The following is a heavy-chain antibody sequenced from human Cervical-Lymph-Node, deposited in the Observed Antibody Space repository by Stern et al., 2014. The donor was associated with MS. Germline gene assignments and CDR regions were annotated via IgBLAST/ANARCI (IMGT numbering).Heavy chain of an antibody. D-gene: IGHD4-17*01. CDR2: IYPCESNS. J-gene: IGHJ4*02. Sequence: VQLGQSGAEVKKPGESLKISCKGSGYSFTANWIAWVRQMPGKGLEWMGIIYPCESNSRYSPSFQGQFTISADKSISTAYLQWSSLKASDTAMYYCARDYGDYAFDYWGQGTLVTVSS. V-gene: IGHV5-51*01. CDR1: GYSFTANW. CDR3: ARDYGDYAFDY.